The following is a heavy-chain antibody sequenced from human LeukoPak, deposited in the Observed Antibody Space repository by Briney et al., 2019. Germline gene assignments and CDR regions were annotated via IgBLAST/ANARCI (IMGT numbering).Heavy chain of an antibody. V-gene: IGHV3-21*01. D-gene: IGHD5-24*01. CDR2: ISSSGSFI. CDR3: ARSHPPMG. J-gene: IGHJ4*02. Sequence: GGSLRLSCAASGFTFSSYSMNWVRQAPGEGLEWVSSISSSGSFIYYADSVKGRFTISRDNARNSLFLQMNSLRAEDTAVYYCARSHPPMGWGQGTLVTVSS. CDR1: GFTFSSYS.